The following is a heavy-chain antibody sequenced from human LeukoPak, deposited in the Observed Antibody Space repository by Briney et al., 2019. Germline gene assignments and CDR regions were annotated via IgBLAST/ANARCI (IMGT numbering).Heavy chain of an antibody. CDR3: ASVIAASGTRNWYFDL. CDR2: INPNSGDT. D-gene: IGHD6-13*01. CDR1: GYTVTAYY. Sequence: ASVKVSCKASGYTVTAYYMHCVRQAPGHGLEWMGWINPNSGDTNYTKKFQGWVTMTREKSISKAYMELSRLRSADTAVYFCASVIAASGTRNWYFDLWGRGTLVTVSS. J-gene: IGHJ2*01. V-gene: IGHV1-2*04.